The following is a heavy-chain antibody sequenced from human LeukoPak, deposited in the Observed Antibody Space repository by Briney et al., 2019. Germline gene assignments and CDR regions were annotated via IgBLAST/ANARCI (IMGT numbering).Heavy chain of an antibody. V-gene: IGHV1-3*01. CDR1: GYTFTSYA. CDR3: AVEVLLKARGAFDI. D-gene: IGHD3-10*01. Sequence: GASVKVSCKASGYTFTSYAMHWVRQAPGQRLEWMGWINAGNGNTKYSQKFQGRVTITRDTSASTACMELSSLRSEDTAVYHCAVEVLLKARGAFDIWGQGTMVTVSS. CDR2: INAGNGNT. J-gene: IGHJ3*02.